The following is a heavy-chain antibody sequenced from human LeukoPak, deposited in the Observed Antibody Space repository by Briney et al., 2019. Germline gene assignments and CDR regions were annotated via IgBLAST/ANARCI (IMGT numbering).Heavy chain of an antibody. V-gene: IGHV4-38-2*01. J-gene: IGHJ5*02. CDR3: ARLSMIVVGNWFDP. CDR1: GYSISSGYY. D-gene: IGHD3-22*01. Sequence: PSETLSLTCAVSGYSISSGYYWGGIRQPPGKVLEWIGSIYHSGSTYYDPSLKSRVTISVDTSKNQFSLKLSSVTDADTAVYYCARLSMIVVGNWFDPWGQGTLVTVSS. CDR2: IYHSGST.